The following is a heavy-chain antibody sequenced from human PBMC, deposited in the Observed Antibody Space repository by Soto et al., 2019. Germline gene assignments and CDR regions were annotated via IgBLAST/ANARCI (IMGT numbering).Heavy chain of an antibody. Sequence: ASVKVSCKASGYTFTGYYLHWVRQAPGQGLEWMAWINPNSGGTNYAQKFQGRVTLTRDTSISKAEMELSRLRSDDTAVYYCAREYYYDSSAYYFSVWGQGTLVTVSS. V-gene: IGHV1-2*02. D-gene: IGHD3-22*01. J-gene: IGHJ4*02. CDR2: INPNSGGT. CDR1: GYTFTGYY. CDR3: AREYYYDSSAYYFSV.